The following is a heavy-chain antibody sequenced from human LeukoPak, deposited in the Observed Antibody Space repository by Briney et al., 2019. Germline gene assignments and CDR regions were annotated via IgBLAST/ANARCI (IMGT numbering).Heavy chain of an antibody. Sequence: PGGSLRLSCAASGFTFSSYLMSWVRQAPGKGLEWVAETKNDGRVKHHVDSVTGRFTISRDNAKNSLYLQMYSLTAEDTPVYYCARRTPVASVFGAWGQGTLSPSPQ. V-gene: IGHV3-7*01. CDR1: GFTFSSYL. D-gene: IGHD3-3*01. CDR2: TKNDGRVK. CDR3: ARRTPVASVFGA. J-gene: IGHJ5*02.